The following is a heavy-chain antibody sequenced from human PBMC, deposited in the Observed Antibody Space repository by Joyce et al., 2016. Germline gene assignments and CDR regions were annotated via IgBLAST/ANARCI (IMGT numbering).Heavy chain of an antibody. CDR2: ISYDGPNK. V-gene: IGHV3-30*04. J-gene: IGHJ3*02. CDR1: GSTFSGYA. Sequence: QEQLEESGGGVVQPGTSLRLSCTASGSTFSGYAMNWVRQAPGKGMEWVASISYDGPNKFYAGSVRGRFTISRDNYKNTLFLQMNSLTIEDAGVYYCARRSGIPAGRRPGAFDMWGQGTVVTVSS. CDR3: ARRSGIPAGRRPGAFDM. D-gene: IGHD6-13*01.